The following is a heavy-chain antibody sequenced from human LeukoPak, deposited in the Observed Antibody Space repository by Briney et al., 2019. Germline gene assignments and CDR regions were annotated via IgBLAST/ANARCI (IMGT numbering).Heavy chain of an antibody. Sequence: PSETLSLTCTVSGDSINDYYWSWIRQPPGNRLEWIGWIYYSGSTMYSRSLESRVTVSLDTSRTQFSLDLNSVTAADTAVYYCARHAGFGSGYYHDAFDIWGQGSMVIVSS. CDR3: ARHAGFGSGYYHDAFDI. V-gene: IGHV4-59*08. D-gene: IGHD3-22*01. J-gene: IGHJ3*02. CDR1: GDSINDYY. CDR2: IYYSGST.